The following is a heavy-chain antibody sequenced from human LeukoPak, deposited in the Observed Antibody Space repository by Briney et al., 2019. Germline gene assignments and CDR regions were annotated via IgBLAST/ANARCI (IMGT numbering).Heavy chain of an antibody. Sequence: SETLSLTCTVSGGSISSYYWSWIRQPPGKGLEWIGYIYYSGSTNYNPSLKSRVTISADTSKNQFSLKLSSVTAADTAVYYCASRATYYDFWSGYYKEDNWFDPRGQGTLVTVSS. CDR3: ASRATYYDFWSGYYKEDNWFDP. J-gene: IGHJ5*02. D-gene: IGHD3-3*01. CDR1: GGSISSYY. CDR2: IYYSGST. V-gene: IGHV4-59*12.